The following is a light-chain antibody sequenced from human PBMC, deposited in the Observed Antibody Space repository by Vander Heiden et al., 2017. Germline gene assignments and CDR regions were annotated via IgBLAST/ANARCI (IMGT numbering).Light chain of an antibody. Sequence: QSALTQPASVSGSPGQSITISCTGTSSDVGSYHLVSWYQQHPGKAHNLMIYEGSKRPSGVSNRFSGSKSGNTAALTISGLQAEDEADYYCCSYAGSSTWVFGGGTKLTVL. CDR1: SSDVGSYHL. J-gene: IGLJ3*02. CDR2: EGS. V-gene: IGLV2-23*01. CDR3: CSYAGSSTWV.